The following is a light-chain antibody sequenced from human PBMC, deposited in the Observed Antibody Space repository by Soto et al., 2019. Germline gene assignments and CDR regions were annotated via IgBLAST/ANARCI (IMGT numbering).Light chain of an antibody. CDR1: LSVSSN. Sequence: EMVVTRSSAQRRGSPVEGATRFWRASLSVSSNFAWYQPTPGQAPRLVIYGASSRAPGMPARVSVSVSGREFALTISSLQSEDFPASFCQQYNNWPPRTVSQGTKVDIK. V-gene: IGKV3-15*01. J-gene: IGKJ1*01. CDR2: GAS. CDR3: QQYNNWPPRT.